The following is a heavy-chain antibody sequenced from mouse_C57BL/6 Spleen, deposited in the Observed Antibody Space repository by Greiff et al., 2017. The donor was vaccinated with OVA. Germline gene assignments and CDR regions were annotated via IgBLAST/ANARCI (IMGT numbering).Heavy chain of an antibody. J-gene: IGHJ1*03. Sequence: QVQLKQPGAELVKPGASVKLSCKASGYTFTSYWMHWVKQRPGRGLEWIGRIDPNSGGTKYNEKFKSKATLTVDKPSSTAYMQLSSLTSEDSAVYYCASSTAPYWYFDVWGTGTTVTVSS. CDR2: IDPNSGGT. CDR1: GYTFTSYW. D-gene: IGHD1-2*01. CDR3: ASSTAPYWYFDV. V-gene: IGHV1-72*01.